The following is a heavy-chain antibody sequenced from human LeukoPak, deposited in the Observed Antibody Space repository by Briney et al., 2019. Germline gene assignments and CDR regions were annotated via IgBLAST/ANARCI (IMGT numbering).Heavy chain of an antibody. CDR1: GFTFSSYE. V-gene: IGHV3-48*03. CDR3: ATYRVVAATGGFSDYYYMDV. J-gene: IGHJ6*03. D-gene: IGHD2-15*01. Sequence: QPGGSLRLSCAASGFTFSSYEMNWVRQAPGKGLEWVSYISSSGSTIYYADSVKGRFTISRDNAKNSLYLQMNSLRAEDTAVYYCATYRVVAATGGFSDYYYMDVWGKGTTVTISS. CDR2: ISSSGSTI.